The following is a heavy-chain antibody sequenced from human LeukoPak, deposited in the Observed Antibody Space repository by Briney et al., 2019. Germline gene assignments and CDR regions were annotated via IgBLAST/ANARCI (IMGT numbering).Heavy chain of an antibody. CDR3: ARVGAAAADY. CDR2: ISSSSYI. J-gene: IGHJ4*02. V-gene: IGHV3-21*01. Sequence: GGSLRLSRAASGFTFSSYSMNWVRQAPGKGLEWVSSISSSSYIYYADSVKGRFTISRDNAKNSLYLQMNSLRAEDTAVYYCARVGAAAADYWGQGTLVTVSS. D-gene: IGHD6-13*01. CDR1: GFTFSSYS.